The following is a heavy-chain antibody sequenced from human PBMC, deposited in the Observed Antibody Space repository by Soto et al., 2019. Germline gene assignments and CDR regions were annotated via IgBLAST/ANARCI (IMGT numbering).Heavy chain of an antibody. J-gene: IGHJ5*02. Sequence: EGQLLQSGGDLVLPGGSLRLSCAGSGLTLRSYAMTWIRQTPEKGLEWVSTISGRSAVPSYADSVNGRFAVSRDNSQTTVYLQMNSLRPDDTATYYCAKGGPFTGGFDPWGQGSLVTVSS. D-gene: IGHD3-16*01. CDR2: ISGRSAVP. V-gene: IGHV3-23*01. CDR3: AKGGPFTGGFDP. CDR1: GLTLRSYA.